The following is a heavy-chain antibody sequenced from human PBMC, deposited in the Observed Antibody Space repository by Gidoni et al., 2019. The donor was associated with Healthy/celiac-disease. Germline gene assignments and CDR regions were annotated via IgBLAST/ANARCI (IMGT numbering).Heavy chain of an antibody. J-gene: IGHJ6*02. D-gene: IGHD2-15*01. CDR2: IWYDGSNK. Sequence: QVQLVESGGGVVQPGRSLRLSCAASGFTFSSYVMHWVRQATGKGLEWVAVIWYDGSNKYYADSVKGRFTISRDNSKNTLYLQMNSLRAEDTAVYYCARGERVAATLHSLYYGMDVWGQGTTVTVSS. CDR1: GFTFSSYV. CDR3: ARGERVAATLHSLYYGMDV. V-gene: IGHV3-33*01.